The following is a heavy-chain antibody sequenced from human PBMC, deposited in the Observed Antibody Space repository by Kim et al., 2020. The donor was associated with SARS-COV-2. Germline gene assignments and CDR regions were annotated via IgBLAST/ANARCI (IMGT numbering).Heavy chain of an antibody. Sequence: SQKFQDRVTITRDTSANTVYMELSSLTIEDTAVYYCARDWMAKLSCGFEYWGQGTLVAVSP. V-gene: IGHV1-3*01. J-gene: IGHJ4*02. CDR3: ARDWMAKLSCGFEY. D-gene: IGHD1-1*01.